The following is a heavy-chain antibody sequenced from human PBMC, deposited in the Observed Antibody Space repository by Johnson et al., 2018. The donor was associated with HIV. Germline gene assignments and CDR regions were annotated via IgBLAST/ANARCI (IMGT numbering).Heavy chain of an antibody. J-gene: IGHJ3*02. V-gene: IGHV3-30*03. CDR2: ISSAGTDK. CDR3: ALKQLVTMDDAFDI. Sequence: QMLLVESGGGVVQPGRSLRLSCAVSGFTFSSFGMHWVRQAPGKGLEWMAVISSAGTDKYYADSVKGRFTISRDNSKNTLYLQMNSLRAEDTAVYYCALKQLVTMDDAFDIWGQGTMVTVSP. D-gene: IGHD6-13*01. CDR1: GFTFSSFG.